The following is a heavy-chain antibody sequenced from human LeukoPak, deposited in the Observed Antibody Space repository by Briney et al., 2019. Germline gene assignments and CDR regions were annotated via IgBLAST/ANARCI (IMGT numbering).Heavy chain of an antibody. CDR3: ARVPIRYCSSTSCYTDLYYFDY. Sequence: GGSLRLSCAASGFTFSDYYMSCIRQAPGKGLEWVSYISSSGSTIYYADSVKGRFTISRDNAKNSLYLQMNSLRAEDTAVYYCARVPIRYCSSTSCYTDLYYFDYWGQGTLVTVSS. V-gene: IGHV3-11*04. CDR2: ISSSGSTI. D-gene: IGHD2-2*02. J-gene: IGHJ4*02. CDR1: GFTFSDYY.